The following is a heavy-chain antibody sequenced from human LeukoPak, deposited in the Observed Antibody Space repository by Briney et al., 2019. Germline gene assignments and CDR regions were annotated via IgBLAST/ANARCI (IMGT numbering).Heavy chain of an antibody. CDR3: AKAYFDAFDI. D-gene: IGHD2/OR15-2a*01. Sequence: PGGSLRLSCAASGFTFSSYGMHWVRQAPGKGLEWVAVISYDGSNKYYADSVKGRFTISRDNSKNTLYLQMNSLRAEDTAVYYCAKAYFDAFDIWGQGTMVTVPS. V-gene: IGHV3-30*18. J-gene: IGHJ3*02. CDR2: ISYDGSNK. CDR1: GFTFSSYG.